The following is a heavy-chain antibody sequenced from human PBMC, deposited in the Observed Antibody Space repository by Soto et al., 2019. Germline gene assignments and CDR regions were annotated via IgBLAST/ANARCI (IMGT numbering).Heavy chain of an antibody. V-gene: IGHV4-34*01. CDR2: INHSGTT. Sequence: SETLSLTCAVYGGSFSGYYWSWIRQPPWKGLEWIGEINHSGTTNNNPSLKSRVTISVDTSKNQFSLKLSSVTAADTAVYFCARRHGPDIDAYYWGPGILVTVSS. CDR1: GGSFSGYY. D-gene: IGHD3-9*01. J-gene: IGHJ4*01. CDR3: ARRHGPDIDAYY.